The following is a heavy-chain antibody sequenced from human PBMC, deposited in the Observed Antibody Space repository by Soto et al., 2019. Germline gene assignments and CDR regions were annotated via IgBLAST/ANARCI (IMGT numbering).Heavy chain of an antibody. V-gene: IGHV3-21*01. CDR2: ISSSSSYI. Sequence: GGSLRLSCAASGFTFSSYSMNWVRQAPGKGLEWVSSISSSSSYIYYADSVKGRFTISRDNAKNSLYLQMNSLRAEDTAVYYCARRLPQSGNFQHWGQGTLVTVSS. D-gene: IGHD3-10*01. CDR3: ARRLPQSGNFQH. CDR1: GFTFSSYS. J-gene: IGHJ1*01.